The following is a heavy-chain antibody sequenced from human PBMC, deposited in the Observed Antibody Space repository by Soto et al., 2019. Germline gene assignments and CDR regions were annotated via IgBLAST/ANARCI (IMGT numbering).Heavy chain of an antibody. D-gene: IGHD3-16*02. CDR1: GFTFSSYS. Sequence: GGSLRLSCAASGFTFSSYSMNWVRQAPGKGLEWVSSISSSSSYIYYADSVKGRFTISRDNAKNSLYLQMNSLRAEDTAVYYCARGFRMITFGGVIVFDYWGQGTLVTVSS. J-gene: IGHJ4*02. CDR3: ARGFRMITFGGVIVFDY. V-gene: IGHV3-21*01. CDR2: ISSSSSYI.